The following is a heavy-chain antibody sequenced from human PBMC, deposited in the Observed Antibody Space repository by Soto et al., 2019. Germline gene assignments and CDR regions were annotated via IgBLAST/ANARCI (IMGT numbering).Heavy chain of an antibody. CDR1: GYTFTDYY. D-gene: IGHD2-15*01. J-gene: IGHJ6*02. CDR3: AREGAATANYGMDV. Sequence: ASVKVSCKASGYTFTDYYIHWVRQAPGQGLEWMGWVNPNSGGTNYAQKFQGWVTMTRDTSISTVYMELSSLKSDDMAVYYCAREGAATANYGMDVWGQGTSVTVSS. CDR2: VNPNSGGT. V-gene: IGHV1-2*04.